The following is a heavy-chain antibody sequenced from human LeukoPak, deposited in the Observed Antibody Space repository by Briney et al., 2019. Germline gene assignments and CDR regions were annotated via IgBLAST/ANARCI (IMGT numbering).Heavy chain of an antibody. CDR3: ARDLGDYMDY. V-gene: IGHV4-59*12. CDR2: IYYSGST. Sequence: SDTLSLTCTVSGGSIRSFSWSWMRQPPGKGLEWIGYIYYSGSTNYNPSLKSRVTISVDTSEHQFSLKQSSVTAADTAVYYCARDLGDYMDYWGQGTLVTVSS. J-gene: IGHJ4*02. CDR1: GGSIRSFS. D-gene: IGHD4-17*01.